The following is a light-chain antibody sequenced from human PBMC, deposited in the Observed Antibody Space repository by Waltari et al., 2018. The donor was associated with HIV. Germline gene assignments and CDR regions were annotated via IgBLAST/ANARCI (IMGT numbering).Light chain of an antibody. CDR1: ALPKQY. CDR2: NVS. V-gene: IGLV3-25*03. J-gene: IGLJ2*01. CDR3: QSVDSSGTYPVI. Sequence: SYELTQSPSVSVSPGQTARITCSGDALPKQYAFWYQQKPGQAPVLVTCNVSGRHSGRPERFSGSSSGTTVTLTISGGQAEDEADYYCQSVDSSGTYPVICGGGTKLTVL.